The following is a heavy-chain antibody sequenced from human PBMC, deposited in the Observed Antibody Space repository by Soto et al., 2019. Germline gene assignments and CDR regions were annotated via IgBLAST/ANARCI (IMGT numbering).Heavy chain of an antibody. J-gene: IGHJ6*02. CDR2: ISYDGSNK. CDR1: GFTFSSYG. V-gene: IGHV3-30*18. CDR3: AKFTTPFSYYYYYGMDV. Sequence: GGSLRLSCAASGFTFSSYGMHWVRQAPGKGLEWVAVISYDGSNKYYADSVKGRFTISRDNSKNTLYLQMNSLRAEDTAVYYCAKFTTPFSYYYYYGMDVWGQGTTVTVSS. D-gene: IGHD4-17*01.